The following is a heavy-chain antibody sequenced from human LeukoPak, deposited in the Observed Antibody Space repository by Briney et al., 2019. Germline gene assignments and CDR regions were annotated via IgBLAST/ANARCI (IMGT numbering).Heavy chain of an antibody. Sequence: SETLSLTCTVSPDSTTSNFWSWVRQPPGKGLEWIGQIHRSGSTNYNPSLQSRVTISIDRSKNQIALELSSVTAADTAVYYCAREIVGGFNPGAYWGQGTLVTVSS. V-gene: IGHV4-59*12. CDR3: AREIVGGFNPGAY. CDR1: PDSTTSNF. CDR2: IHRSGST. J-gene: IGHJ4*02. D-gene: IGHD1-14*01.